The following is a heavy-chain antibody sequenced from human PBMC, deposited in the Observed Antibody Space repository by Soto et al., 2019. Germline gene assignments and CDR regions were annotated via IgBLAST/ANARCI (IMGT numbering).Heavy chain of an antibody. CDR3: VKDGPNWGRDLFS. CDR2: IWHDGSIK. Sequence: QVQLVESGGGVVQPGTSLRLSCAASGFSFNTYGMHWARQAPGKGLEWVAVIWHDGSIKHYAESVKGRFTIYRDNSENTLYLQINSLRAEDKAVYYCVKDGPNWGRDLFSWGQGTLVTVYS. V-gene: IGHV3-33*06. J-gene: IGHJ5*02. D-gene: IGHD7-27*01. CDR1: GFSFNTYG.